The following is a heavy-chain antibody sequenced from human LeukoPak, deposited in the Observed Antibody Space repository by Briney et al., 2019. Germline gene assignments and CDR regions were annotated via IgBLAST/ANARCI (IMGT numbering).Heavy chain of an antibody. CDR3: ARVGTMVRGAKPPI. CDR1: GGTFSSYA. J-gene: IGHJ3*02. Sequence: ASVKVSCKASGGTFSSYAISWVRQAPGQGLEWMGGIIPIFGTANYAQKFQGRVTITADESTSTAYMELSSLRSEDTAVYYCARVGTMVRGAKPPIWGQGTMVTVSS. D-gene: IGHD3-10*01. V-gene: IGHV1-69*13. CDR2: IIPIFGTA.